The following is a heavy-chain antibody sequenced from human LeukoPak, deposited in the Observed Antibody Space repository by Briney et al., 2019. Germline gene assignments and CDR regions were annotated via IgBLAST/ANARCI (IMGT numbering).Heavy chain of an antibody. CDR2: IYYSGST. D-gene: IGHD3-22*01. CDR3: ASSLAYYYDSSAQTEYFDY. V-gene: IGHV4-39*07. CDR1: GGSISSSSYY. Sequence: SETLSLTCTVSGGSISSSSYYWGWIRQPPGKGLEWIGSIYYSGSTYYNPSLKSRVTISVYTSKNQFSLKLSSVTAADTAVYYCASSLAYYYDSSAQTEYFDYWGQGTLVTVSS. J-gene: IGHJ4*02.